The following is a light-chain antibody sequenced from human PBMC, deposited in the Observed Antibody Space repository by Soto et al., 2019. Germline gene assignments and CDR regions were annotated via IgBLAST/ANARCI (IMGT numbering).Light chain of an antibody. CDR2: GAS. CDR1: QSVARSF. CDR3: HQYGSSSQA. Sequence: EIVLTQSPGTLSLSPGERVTLSCRASQSVARSFLAWSQQKRGQAPRLLIYGASSRATGIPDRFSGSGSGTDSTLTISRLEPEDFAVDYCHQYGSSSQAFGPGTKVDIK. J-gene: IGKJ3*01. V-gene: IGKV3-20*01.